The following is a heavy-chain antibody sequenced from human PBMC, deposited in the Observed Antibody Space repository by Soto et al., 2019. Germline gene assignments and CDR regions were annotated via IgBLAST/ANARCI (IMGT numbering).Heavy chain of an antibody. D-gene: IGHD3-10*01. CDR1: GYTFTSYG. CDR2: ISAYNGNT. J-gene: IGHJ4*02. Sequence: QVQLVQSGAEVKKPGASVKVSCKASGYTFTSYGISWVRQAPGQGLEWMGWISAYNGNTNYAQKLQGRVTMNTDTSTSTAYMELRSLRADDTAVYYCARRITMVRGVIEYYFDYWGQGTLVTVSS. V-gene: IGHV1-18*01. CDR3: ARRITMVRGVIEYYFDY.